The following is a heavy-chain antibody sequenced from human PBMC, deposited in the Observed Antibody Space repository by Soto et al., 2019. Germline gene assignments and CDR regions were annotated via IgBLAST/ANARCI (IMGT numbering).Heavy chain of an antibody. CDR1: GGSISSGGYY. D-gene: IGHD3-9*01. V-gene: IGHV4-31*03. CDR3: ARSDLRWYDWLFPFDY. Sequence: SETLSLTCTVSGGSISSGGYYWSWIRQHPGKGLEWIGYIYYSGSTYYNPSLKSRVTISVDTSKNQFSLKLSSVTAADTAVYYCARSDLRWYDWLFPFDYWGQGTLVTVSS. CDR2: IYYSGST. J-gene: IGHJ4*02.